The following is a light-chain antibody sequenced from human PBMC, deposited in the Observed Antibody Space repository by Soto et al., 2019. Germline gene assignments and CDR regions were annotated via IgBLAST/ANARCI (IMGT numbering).Light chain of an antibody. CDR3: QRYDSLPPS. J-gene: IGKJ5*01. Sequence: DIQMTQSPSSLSASVGDRVTITCQASHDIKKYLNWYQEKPGKAPKLLIYDASNLRTGVSSRFNGRGSGTHLTLSIRSLQPEDTATYYCQRYDSLPPSFGQGTRLDIK. CDR1: HDIKKY. CDR2: DAS. V-gene: IGKV1-33*01.